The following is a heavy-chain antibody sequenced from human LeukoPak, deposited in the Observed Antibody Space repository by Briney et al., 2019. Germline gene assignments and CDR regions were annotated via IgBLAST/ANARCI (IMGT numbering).Heavy chain of an antibody. Sequence: GGSLRLSCAASGFTFSSYSMNWVRQAPGKGLEWVSYISSSSSTIYYADSVKGRFTISRDNAKNSLSLQMNSLRAEDTAVYYCARVGTAMVTIVAPYYMDVWGKGTTVTVSS. CDR2: ISSSSSTI. J-gene: IGHJ6*03. CDR3: ARVGTAMVTIVAPYYMDV. D-gene: IGHD5-18*01. V-gene: IGHV3-48*04. CDR1: GFTFSSYS.